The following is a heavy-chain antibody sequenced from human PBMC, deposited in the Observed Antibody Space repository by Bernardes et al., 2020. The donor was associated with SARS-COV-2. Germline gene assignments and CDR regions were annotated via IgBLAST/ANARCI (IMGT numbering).Heavy chain of an antibody. CDR1: DYTFTNYW. J-gene: IGHJ6*02. Sequence: GEPRKSSCKGSDYTFTNYWIGWVRQMPGKGLEWMGIIYPGDSDTKYSPSFQGRVTISADKSVNTAYLQWSSLKASDTAIYYCARRRYGDFGVDVWGQGTTVTVSS. V-gene: IGHV5-51*01. CDR2: IYPGDSDT. CDR3: ARRRYGDFGVDV. D-gene: IGHD4-17*01.